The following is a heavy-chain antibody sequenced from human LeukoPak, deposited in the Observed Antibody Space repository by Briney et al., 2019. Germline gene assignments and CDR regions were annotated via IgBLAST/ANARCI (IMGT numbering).Heavy chain of an antibody. CDR2: VGHSGTT. J-gene: IGHJ3*02. CDR3: ARELTSSRAAFDT. V-gene: IGHV4-34*01. CDR1: GGSLNDYL. Sequence: TSETLSPTCAVYGGSLNDYLWSWIRQPPGQGLEWIGEVGHSGTTNYNPSLKSRVTISVDTPKNQFSFKLTSVTAADTAVYYCARELTSSRAAFDTWGQGTVVSVSS. D-gene: IGHD3-10*01.